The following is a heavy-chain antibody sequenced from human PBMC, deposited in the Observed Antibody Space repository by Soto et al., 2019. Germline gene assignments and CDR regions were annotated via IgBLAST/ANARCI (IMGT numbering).Heavy chain of an antibody. CDR1: GFTFNTYA. CDR2: ISYDGSNK. J-gene: IGHJ4*02. Sequence: QVQLVESGGGVVQPGRSLRLSCAASGFTFNTYAMHWVRQAPGKGLEWVAVISYDGSNKDYADSVKGRSTISRDNSKNTLHLQMNSLRPEDTAVYYCARGVPYDRSGYYPQIDYWGQGTLVTVSS. D-gene: IGHD3-22*01. CDR3: ARGVPYDRSGYYPQIDY. V-gene: IGHV3-30-3*01.